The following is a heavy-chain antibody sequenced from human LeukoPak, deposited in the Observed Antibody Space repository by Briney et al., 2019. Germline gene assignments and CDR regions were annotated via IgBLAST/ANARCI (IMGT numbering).Heavy chain of an antibody. D-gene: IGHD3-16*01. CDR1: GYSFTDYF. J-gene: IGHJ4*02. CDR2: INPNSGGT. CDR3: ARVATEGGYFDY. V-gene: IGHV1-2*02. Sequence: ASVKVSCKASGYSFTDYFIHWVRQAPGQGLEWMGWINPNSGGTNYAQKFQGRVTMTRDTSISTAYMELSSLRSEDTAVYYCARVATEGGYFDYWGQGTLVTVSS.